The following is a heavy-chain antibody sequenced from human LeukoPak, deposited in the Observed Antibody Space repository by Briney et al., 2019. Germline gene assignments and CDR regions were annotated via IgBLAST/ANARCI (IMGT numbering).Heavy chain of an antibody. CDR1: GYTFNTYG. V-gene: IGHV1-18*01. Sequence: ASVKVSCKASGYTFNTYGITWVRQAPGQGLEWMGWISAYNGNTNYAQKLQGRVTMTTDTSTSTAYMELRSLRSDDTAVYYCASSTYCGGDCYSSATDAFDIWGQGTMVTVSS. CDR3: ASSTYCGGDCYSSATDAFDI. J-gene: IGHJ3*02. CDR2: ISAYNGNT. D-gene: IGHD2-21*02.